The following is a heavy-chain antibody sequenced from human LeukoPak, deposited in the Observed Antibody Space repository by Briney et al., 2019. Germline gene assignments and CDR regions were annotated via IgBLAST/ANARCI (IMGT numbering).Heavy chain of an antibody. V-gene: IGHV3-23*01. J-gene: IGHJ4*02. D-gene: IGHD2-2*01. CDR3: AKALGYCSTTSCYITFDY. CDR2: MSGSGGST. Sequence: GGSLRLSCAASGFTFSSYAMSWVRQAPGKGLEWVSTMSGSGGSTYYADSVKGRFTISRDNSKNTLYLQMNSLRGEDTAVYYCAKALGYCSTTSCYITFDYWGQGTLVTVS. CDR1: GFTFSSYA.